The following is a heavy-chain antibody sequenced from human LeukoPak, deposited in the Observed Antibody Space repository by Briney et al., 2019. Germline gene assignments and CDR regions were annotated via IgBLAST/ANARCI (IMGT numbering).Heavy chain of an antibody. CDR2: IYHSGST. CDR1: GDSITSTNW. V-gene: IGHV4-4*02. Sequence: SGTLSLTCAVSGDSITSTNWWTWVRQPPGKGLEWMGEIYHSGSTNYNPSLKSRVTISLDRSRNQFSLRLNSVTAADTAVYYCARGGNSAWYFDYWGQGTLVTVSS. CDR3: ARGGNSAWYFDY. D-gene: IGHD6-19*01. J-gene: IGHJ4*02.